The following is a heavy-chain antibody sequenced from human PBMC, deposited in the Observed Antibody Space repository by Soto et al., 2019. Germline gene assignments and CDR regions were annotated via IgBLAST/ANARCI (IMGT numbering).Heavy chain of an antibody. V-gene: IGHV4-30-2*01. CDR1: GASITFGGYS. J-gene: IGHJ4*02. CDR3: ARGGGSDSFDY. D-gene: IGHD1-26*01. CDR2: INHLETT. Sequence: QLQLHESGSGLVKPSQTLSLTCTVSGASITFGGYSWSWIRQTPGKGLEWIGYINHLETTFYNPSFGSRLTLSIDRAKNQFSLKLHSMSAADRAVYFCARGGGSDSFDYWGQGILVTVSS.